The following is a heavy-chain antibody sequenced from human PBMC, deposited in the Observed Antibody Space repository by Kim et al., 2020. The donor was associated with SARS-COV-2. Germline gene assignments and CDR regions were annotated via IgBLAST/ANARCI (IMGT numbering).Heavy chain of an antibody. CDR1: GGTFSSYA. V-gene: IGHV1-69*13. D-gene: IGHD6-6*01. Sequence: SVKVSCKASGGTFSSYAISWVRQAPGQGLEWMGGIIPIFGTANYAQRFQGRVTITADESTSTAYMELSSLRSEDTAVYYCARGGLAARPEIYYYYYYMDVWGKGTTVTVSS. J-gene: IGHJ6*03. CDR2: IIPIFGTA. CDR3: ARGGLAARPEIYYYYYYMDV.